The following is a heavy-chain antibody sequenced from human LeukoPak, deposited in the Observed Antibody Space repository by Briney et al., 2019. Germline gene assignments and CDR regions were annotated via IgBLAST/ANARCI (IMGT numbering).Heavy chain of an antibody. J-gene: IGHJ1*01. CDR1: GFTFSSYA. CDR3: AQQLGYCSGGNCYFTH. V-gene: IGHV3-23*01. CDR2: ISGSGGST. Sequence: GGSLRLSCAASGFTFSSYAMSWVRQAPGKGLKWVSAISGSGGSTYYADSMKGRFTISRDNSKNTLYLQMNSLRAEDTAIYYCAQQLGYCSGGNCYFTHWGQGTLVTVSS. D-gene: IGHD2-15*01.